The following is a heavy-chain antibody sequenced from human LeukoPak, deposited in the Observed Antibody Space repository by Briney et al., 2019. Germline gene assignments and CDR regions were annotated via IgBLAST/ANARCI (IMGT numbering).Heavy chain of an antibody. Sequence: PGGSLRLSCAASGFTFSGSAMHWVRQASGKGLEWVGRIRSKANSYATAYAASVKGRFTISRYDSKNTAYLQMNSLKTEDTAVYYCTRLGDSSGYYYIEDYWGQGTLVTVSS. J-gene: IGHJ4*02. CDR3: TRLGDSSGYYYIEDY. D-gene: IGHD3-22*01. CDR1: GFTFSGSA. CDR2: IRSKANSYAT. V-gene: IGHV3-73*01.